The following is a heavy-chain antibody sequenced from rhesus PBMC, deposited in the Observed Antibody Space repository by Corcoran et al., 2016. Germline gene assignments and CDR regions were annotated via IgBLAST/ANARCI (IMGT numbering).Heavy chain of an antibody. V-gene: IGHV4S7*01. CDR2: IYSSSGNT. Sequence: QVQLQEAGPGLLKPSEPLSLTCAVPGGSLSGGYGWGWTRQHPGKGLEGIGSIYSSSGNTYYNPSLKSRATISTDTSKNQFSLKLSSVTAADTAVYYCARERPTGVIIINFDYWGQGVLVTVSS. CDR3: ARERPTGVIIINFDY. CDR1: GGSLSGGYG. D-gene: IGHD3-34*01. J-gene: IGHJ4*01.